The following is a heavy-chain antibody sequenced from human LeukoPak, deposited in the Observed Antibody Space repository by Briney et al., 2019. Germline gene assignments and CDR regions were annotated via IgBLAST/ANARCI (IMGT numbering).Heavy chain of an antibody. CDR3: ARGYCNSGSCFDF. D-gene: IGHD1-26*01. J-gene: IGHJ4*02. Sequence: SETLSLTCTVSGGPISSYYWSWVRQPPGKGLEWIGYVYYTGNTNYNPSLKSRVTMSVDTSKNQFTLKLSSVTAADTAVYYRARGYCNSGSCFDFWGQGTRVTASS. CDR1: GGPISSYY. CDR2: VYYTGNT. V-gene: IGHV4-59*01.